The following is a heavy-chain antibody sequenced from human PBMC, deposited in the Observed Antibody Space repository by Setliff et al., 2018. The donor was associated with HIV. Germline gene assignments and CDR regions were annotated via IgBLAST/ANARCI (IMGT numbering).Heavy chain of an antibody. CDR1: GDTFSDYY. Sequence: ASVKVSCKTSGDTFSDYYIHWVKQAPGKGLEWMGRIDREDGETKYAEKFQGRVTITADESMSTAYMELSSLRSEDTAVYYCAIYSSNWWGWFDPWGQGTLVTVSS. J-gene: IGHJ5*02. D-gene: IGHD2-2*01. V-gene: IGHV1-69-2*01. CDR3: AIYSSNWWGWFDP. CDR2: IDREDGET.